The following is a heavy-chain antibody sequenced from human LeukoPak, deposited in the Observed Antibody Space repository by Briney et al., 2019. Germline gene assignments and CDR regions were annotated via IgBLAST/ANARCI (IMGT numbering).Heavy chain of an antibody. D-gene: IGHD2-2*01. CDR3: ARYCSSTSCYRDAFDI. J-gene: IGHJ3*02. CDR1: GGSINSYY. CDR2: IYYSGST. Sequence: SSETPSLTCSVSGGSINSYYWGWIRQPPGKGLEWIGNIYYSGSTYYNSSLKSRVTISVDTSKNRFSLKLRSVTAADTAVYYCARYCSSTSCYRDAFDIWGQGTMVTVSS. V-gene: IGHV4-39*01.